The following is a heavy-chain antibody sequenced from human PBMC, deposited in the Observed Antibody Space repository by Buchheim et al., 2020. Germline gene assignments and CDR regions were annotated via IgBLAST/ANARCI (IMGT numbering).Heavy chain of an antibody. CDR1: GGSISSGGYY. Sequence: QVQLQESGPGLVKPSQTLSLTCTVSGGSISSGGYYWSWIRQHPGKGLEWIGYIYYSGSTYYNPSLKSRVTISVDTSKNQFSLKLSSVTAADTAVYYCARLQGAHYGDYGFFIPYYFDYWGQGTL. CDR2: IYYSGST. J-gene: IGHJ4*02. V-gene: IGHV4-31*03. CDR3: ARLQGAHYGDYGFFIPYYFDY. D-gene: IGHD4-17*01.